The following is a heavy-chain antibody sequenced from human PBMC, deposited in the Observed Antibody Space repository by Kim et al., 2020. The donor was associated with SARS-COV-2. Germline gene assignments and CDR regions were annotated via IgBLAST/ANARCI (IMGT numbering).Heavy chain of an antibody. CDR1: GGSISSYY. CDR3: ARRRGRGSGYGYYYYYMDV. J-gene: IGHJ6*03. Sequence: SETLSLTCTVSGGSISSYYWSWIRQPPGKGLEWIGYIYYSGSTNYNPSLKSRVTISVDTSKNQFSLKLSSVTAADTAVYYCARRRGRGSGYGYYYYYMDVWDKGTTVTVSS. CDR2: IYYSGST. D-gene: IGHD3-22*01. V-gene: IGHV4-59*08.